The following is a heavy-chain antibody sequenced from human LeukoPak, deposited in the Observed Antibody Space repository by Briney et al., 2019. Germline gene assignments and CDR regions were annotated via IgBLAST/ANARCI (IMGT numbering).Heavy chain of an antibody. V-gene: IGHV3-30*02. J-gene: IGHJ5*02. CDR2: IRYDGSSQ. Sequence: GGSLRLSCAASGFSFSRYGMHWVRQAPGKGLEWVALIRYDGSSQHYADSVKGRFTISRDNAKNSLYLQMNSLRAEDTAVYYCARVLSGSWDWFDPWGQGTLVTVSS. CDR3: ARVLSGSWDWFDP. D-gene: IGHD3-22*01. CDR1: GFSFSRYG.